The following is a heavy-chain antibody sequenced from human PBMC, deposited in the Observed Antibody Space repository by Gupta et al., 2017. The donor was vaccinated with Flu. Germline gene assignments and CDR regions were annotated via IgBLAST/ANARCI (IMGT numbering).Heavy chain of an antibody. V-gene: IGHV3-64*01. D-gene: IGHD6-19*01. CDR1: GLSLNSYA. CDR3: AGSIAVAGTGYYFDY. J-gene: IGHJ4*02. Sequence: EVQLVESGGGLVQPGGSLRLSCPASGLSLNSYAMHWVRQDPGKGLEYVSAISTNGGSTYYAKSMKGRFTISRDNSKNTLYLQMGSLRTENMAVYYCAGSIAVAGTGYYFDYWGQGTLVTVSS. CDR2: ISTNGGST.